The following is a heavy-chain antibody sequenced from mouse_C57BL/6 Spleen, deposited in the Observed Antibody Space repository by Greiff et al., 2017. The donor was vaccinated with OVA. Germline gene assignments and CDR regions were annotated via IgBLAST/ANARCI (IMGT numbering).Heavy chain of an antibody. V-gene: IGHV1-9*01. CDR2: ILPGSGST. CDR3: ALTIVTTRVYYAMDY. CDR1: GYTFTGYW. Sequence: VQLKQSGAELMKPGASVKLSCKATGYTFTGYWIEWVKQRPGHGLEWIGEILPGSGSTNYNEKFKGKATFTADTSSNTAYMQLSSLTTEDSAIYYCALTIVTTRVYYAMDYWGQGTSVTVSS. D-gene: IGHD2-5*01. J-gene: IGHJ4*01.